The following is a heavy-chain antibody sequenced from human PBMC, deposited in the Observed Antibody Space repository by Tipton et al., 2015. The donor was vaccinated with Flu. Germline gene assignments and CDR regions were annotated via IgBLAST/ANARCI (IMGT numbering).Heavy chain of an antibody. Sequence: LSLTCTVSGGSLSSFYWTWIRQPAGKGLEWIGRIYSSGITKYNPSLKSRVTMSVDTSKNQFSLSLSSVTAADTAVYYCAKSGSYLEYLQHWGQGTLVTVSS. J-gene: IGHJ1*01. V-gene: IGHV4-4*07. CDR3: AKSGSYLEYLQH. D-gene: IGHD1-26*01. CDR1: GGSLSSFY. CDR2: IYSSGIT.